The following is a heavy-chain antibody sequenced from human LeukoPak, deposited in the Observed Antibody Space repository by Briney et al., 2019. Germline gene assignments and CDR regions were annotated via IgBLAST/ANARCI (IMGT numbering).Heavy chain of an antibody. J-gene: IGHJ5*02. D-gene: IGHD2-2*01. V-gene: IGHV5-51*01. CDR3: ARAVGYCSSTSCPYWFDP. CDR2: IYPGDSDT. Sequence: GESLKISCKGSGYSFTSYWIGWVRQMPGKGLEWMGIIYPGDSDTRYSPSFQGQVTISADKSISTAYLQWSSLKASDTAMYYYARAVGYCSSTSCPYWFDPWGQGTLVTVSS. CDR1: GYSFTSYW.